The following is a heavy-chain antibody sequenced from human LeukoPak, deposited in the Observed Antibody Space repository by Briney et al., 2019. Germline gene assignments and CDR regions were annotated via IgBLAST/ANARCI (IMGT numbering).Heavy chain of an antibody. CDR1: GYRFSRYV. CDR3: ARAHGYYYYMDV. J-gene: IGHJ6*03. CDR2: ISVFNSDT. V-gene: IGHV1-18*01. Sequence: VASVKASCKASGYRFSRYVISWVRQAPGQGLEWMGWISVFNSDTKYPQKLKGRVSVTADTSTDTAYLELRSLKSDDTGVYYCARAHGYYYYMDVWGKGTTVTVSS.